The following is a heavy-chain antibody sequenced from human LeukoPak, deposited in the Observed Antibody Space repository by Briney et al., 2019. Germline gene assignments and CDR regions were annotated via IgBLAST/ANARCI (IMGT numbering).Heavy chain of an antibody. Sequence: PGGSLRLSCAASGFTFSSYWMHWVRQAPGKGLVWVSRINTDGSSTSYADSVKGRFTISRDNAKNTLYLQMNSLRAEDTAVYYCARESTRLLWFGELLPSPDYWGQGTLVTVSP. J-gene: IGHJ4*02. CDR2: INTDGSST. CDR1: GFTFSSYW. V-gene: IGHV3-74*01. CDR3: ARESTRLLWFGELLPSPDY. D-gene: IGHD3-10*01.